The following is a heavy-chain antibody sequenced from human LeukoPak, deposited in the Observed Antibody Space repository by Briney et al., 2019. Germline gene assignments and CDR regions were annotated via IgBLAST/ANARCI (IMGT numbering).Heavy chain of an antibody. D-gene: IGHD2-8*01. V-gene: IGHV1-69*05. CDR1: GCTFSSYA. CDR2: IIPIFGTA. J-gene: IGHJ5*02. Sequence: SVKVSCKASGCTFSSYAISWVRQAPGQGLEWMGGIIPIFGTANYAQKFQGRVTITTDESTRTAYMELSSLRSGDTAVYYCARLIHGTNWFDPGGQGTLVTVSS. CDR3: ARLIHGTNWFDP.